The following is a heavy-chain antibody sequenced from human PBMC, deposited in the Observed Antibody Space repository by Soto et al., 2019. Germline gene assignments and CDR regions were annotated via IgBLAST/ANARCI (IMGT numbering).Heavy chain of an antibody. V-gene: IGHV4-34*01. CDR1: GGSFSGYY. Sequence: PSETLSLTCAVYGGSFSGYYWSWIRQPPGKGLEWIGEINHSGSTNYNPSLKSRVTISVDTSKNQFSLKLSSVTAADTAVYYCARGHSSGWYRYWGQGTLVTVSS. D-gene: IGHD6-19*01. CDR2: INHSGST. CDR3: ARGHSSGWYRY. J-gene: IGHJ4*02.